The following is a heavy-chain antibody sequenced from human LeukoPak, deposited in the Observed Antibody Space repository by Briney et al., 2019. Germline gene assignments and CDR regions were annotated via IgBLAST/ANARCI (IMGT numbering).Heavy chain of an antibody. CDR1: GFTFSNAW. CDR3: TTDPPPYCSSTSCYLPVGY. D-gene: IGHD2-2*01. V-gene: IGHV3-15*01. J-gene: IGHJ4*02. Sequence: GGSLRLSCAASGFTFSNAWMSWVRQAPGKGLEWVGRIKSKTDGGTTDYAAPVKGRFTISRDDSKNTLYLQMNSLKTEDTAVYYGTTDPPPYCSSTSCYLPVGYWGQGTLVTVSS. CDR2: IKSKTDGGTT.